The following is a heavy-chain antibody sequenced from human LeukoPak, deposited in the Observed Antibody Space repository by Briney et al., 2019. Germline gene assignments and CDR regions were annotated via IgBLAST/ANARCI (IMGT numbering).Heavy chain of an antibody. CDR2: INPSGGST. CDR1: GYTFTVYY. J-gene: IGHJ4*02. CDR3: ARDPSGVRFDY. V-gene: IGHV1-46*01. Sequence: ASVKVSCKASGYTFTVYYIHWVRQAPGQGLEWMGIINPSGGSTSYAQKFQGRVTMTRDISTSTVYMELSSLRSEDTAVYYCARDPSGVRFDYWGQGTLVTVSS. D-gene: IGHD7-27*01.